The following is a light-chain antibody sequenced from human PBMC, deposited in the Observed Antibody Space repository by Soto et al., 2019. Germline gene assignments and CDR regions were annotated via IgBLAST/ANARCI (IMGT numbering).Light chain of an antibody. CDR1: QGISSY. J-gene: IGKJ3*01. Sequence: DIQLTQSPSFLSASVGDRVTITCRASQGISSYLSWYQQNPGKAPKLLIYAASTLQSGVPSRFSGSGSGTECTLTISSLQPEDFATYYCQQLNSYPPLFTFGPGNKVAIK. CDR3: QQLNSYPPLFT. V-gene: IGKV1-9*01. CDR2: AAS.